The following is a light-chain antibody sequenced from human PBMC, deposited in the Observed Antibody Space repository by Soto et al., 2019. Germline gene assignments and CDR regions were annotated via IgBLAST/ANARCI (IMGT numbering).Light chain of an antibody. J-gene: IGKJ5*01. CDR2: DAS. V-gene: IGKV3-11*01. CDR3: QQRASLVT. CDR1: QSVSTY. Sequence: IVLSNSDVTLSLSPGERATLSCRASQSVSTYLGWFKQNPGQAPRLLTYDASNRATGIPARFSGSGSETDFTLTISILEPDDSAVYCCQQRASLVTFVQGTRL.